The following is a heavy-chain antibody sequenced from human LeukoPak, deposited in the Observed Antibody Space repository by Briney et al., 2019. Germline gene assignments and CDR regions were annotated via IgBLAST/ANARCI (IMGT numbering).Heavy chain of an antibody. CDR1: GVTLSSYA. D-gene: IGHD2-2*01. V-gene: IGHV3-30-3*01. CDR2: ISYDGSNK. J-gene: IGHJ6*02. Sequence: GGSLRLSCAASGVTLSSYAMHWVRQAPGKGLEWVAVISYDGSNKYYADSVKGRFTISRDNSKNTLYLQMNSLRAEDTAVYYCARVGRVVPAATYYYGMDVWGQGTTVTVSS. CDR3: ARVGRVVPAATYYYGMDV.